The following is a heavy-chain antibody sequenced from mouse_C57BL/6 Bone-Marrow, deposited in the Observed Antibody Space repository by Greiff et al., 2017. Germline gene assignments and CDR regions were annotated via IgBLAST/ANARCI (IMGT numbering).Heavy chain of an antibody. Sequence: VKLMESGPELVKPGASVKFSCKASGYAFSSSWMNWVKQRPGQGLEWIGRIYPGDGGTNYNGKFKGKATLTADKSSSTAYMLLSSLTSEDSAVYFCAFYGSSYVGFAYWGQGTLVTVSA. CDR2: IYPGDGGT. V-gene: IGHV1-82*01. J-gene: IGHJ3*01. CDR1: GYAFSSSW. D-gene: IGHD1-1*01. CDR3: AFYGSSYVGFAY.